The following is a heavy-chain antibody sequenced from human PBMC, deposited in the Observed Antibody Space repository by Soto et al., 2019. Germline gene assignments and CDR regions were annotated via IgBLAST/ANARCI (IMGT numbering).Heavy chain of an antibody. V-gene: IGHV3-13*01. CDR2: IGTGGDT. CDR1: GFTFSRHD. J-gene: IGHJ6*02. Sequence: EEQLVESGGGLAQPGGSLRLSCAASGFTFSRHDMHWVRQSRGKGLEWISAIGTGGDTYHLGSVEGRFTISRENAKNSLFLQMNNLRAEDTAVYHCARGPGPFWSGYPEYGLDVWGQGTTVTVSS. CDR3: ARGPGPFWSGYPEYGLDV. D-gene: IGHD3-3*01.